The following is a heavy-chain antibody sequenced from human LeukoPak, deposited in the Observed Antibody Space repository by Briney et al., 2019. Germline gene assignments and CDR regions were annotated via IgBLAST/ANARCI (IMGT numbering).Heavy chain of an antibody. CDR3: ATTSSGDDDY. V-gene: IGHV3-30*03. Sequence: SVKGRFTISRDNSKTTLYLQMNSLRAEDTAVYYCATTSSGDDDYWGQGTLVTVSS. D-gene: IGHD6-19*01. J-gene: IGHJ4*02.